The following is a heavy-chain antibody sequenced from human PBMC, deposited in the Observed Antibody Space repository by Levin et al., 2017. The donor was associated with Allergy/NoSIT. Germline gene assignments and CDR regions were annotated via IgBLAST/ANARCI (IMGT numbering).Heavy chain of an antibody. CDR3: ARAYTYDSSGYYHLYYFDY. CDR2: INHSGST. D-gene: IGHD3-22*01. V-gene: IGHV4-34*01. Sequence: SQTLSLTCAVYGGSFSGSYWSWIRQPPGKGLEWIGEINHSGSTNYNPSLKSRVTISVDTSKNQFSLKLSSVTAADTAVYYCARAYTYDSSGYYHLYYFDYWGQGTLVTVSS. CDR1: GGSFSGSY. J-gene: IGHJ4*02.